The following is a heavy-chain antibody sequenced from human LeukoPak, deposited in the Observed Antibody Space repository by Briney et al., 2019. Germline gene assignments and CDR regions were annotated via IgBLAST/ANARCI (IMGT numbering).Heavy chain of an antibody. CDR3: VRGTGY. CDR1: GFTFSTYV. V-gene: IGHV3-64D*06. CDR2: ISSNGDNT. Sequence: GGSLRLSCSVSGFTFSTYVMHWVRQAPGKGLEYVSAISSNGDNTYYADSVKGRFTISRDNSKNTLYLQMSSLRADDTAVYCCVRGTGYWGHGTLVTVSS. J-gene: IGHJ4*01.